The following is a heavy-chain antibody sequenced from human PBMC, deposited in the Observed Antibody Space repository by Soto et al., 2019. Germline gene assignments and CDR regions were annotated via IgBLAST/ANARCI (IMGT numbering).Heavy chain of an antibody. Sequence: ASVKVSCKASGYTFTGYYMHWVRQAPGQGLEWLGIINPRDGSTSYAQKFQGRVSMTRDSSTSTVYMQLSSLKSADTAVYYCAGGSGYSSGDWFDPWGQGILVTVSS. J-gene: IGHJ5*02. CDR3: AGGSGYSSGDWFDP. CDR2: INPRDGST. CDR1: GYTFTGYY. D-gene: IGHD5-18*01. V-gene: IGHV1-46*01.